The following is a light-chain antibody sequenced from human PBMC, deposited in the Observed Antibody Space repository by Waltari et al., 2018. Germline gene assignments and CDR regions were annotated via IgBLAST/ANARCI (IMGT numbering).Light chain of an antibody. Sequence: EIVLTQSPATLSLSPGERATLPCRASQSISNYLVWYQQKPGQAPRLLIYDASNSAPGIPARFSGSGSGTDFSLIISSLEPEDFAVYYCQQRSDWPITFGQGTRLEIK. CDR2: DAS. J-gene: IGKJ5*01. CDR1: QSISNY. V-gene: IGKV3-11*01. CDR3: QQRSDWPIT.